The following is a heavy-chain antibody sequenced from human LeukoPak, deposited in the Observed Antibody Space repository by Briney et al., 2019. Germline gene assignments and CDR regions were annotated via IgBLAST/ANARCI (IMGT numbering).Heavy chain of an antibody. CDR1: SDSISTYY. Sequence: SSETLSLTCSLCSDSISTYYWSWLRQSPGKGVEWGGHIYCRGKNDYNCSRKRRVTISEEKCKGQFARRQRSVAATDTAVYYWARLRWQLVGPYFDYWGQGILVTVSS. J-gene: IGHJ4*02. D-gene: IGHD6-13*01. V-gene: IGHV4-59*01. CDR2: IYCRGKN. CDR3: ARLRWQLVGPYFDY.